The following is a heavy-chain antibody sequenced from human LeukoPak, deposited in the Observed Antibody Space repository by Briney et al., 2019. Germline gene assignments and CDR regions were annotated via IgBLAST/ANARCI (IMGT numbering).Heavy chain of an antibody. V-gene: IGHV3-9*01. CDR2: ISWNSGSI. Sequence: GESLRLSCAASGFTFDDYAMHWVRQAPGKGLEWVSGISWNSGSIGYADSVKGRFTISRDNAKNSLYLQMNSLRAEDTALYYCAKGPRITVALVGPPDYWGQGTLVTVSS. CDR1: GFTFDDYA. D-gene: IGHD6-19*01. J-gene: IGHJ4*02. CDR3: AKGPRITVALVGPPDY.